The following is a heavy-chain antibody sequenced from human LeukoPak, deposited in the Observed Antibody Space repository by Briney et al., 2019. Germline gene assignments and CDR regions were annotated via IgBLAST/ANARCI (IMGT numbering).Heavy chain of an antibody. CDR1: RLTSDDYA. V-gene: IGHV3-9*02. Sequence: PGRSLRLSCAASRLTSDDYAMPWVRQAPGRGLDWVSGISWNSGSTGYAASVKGRFTISKDNAKISLYLQMNSLRAEDMALYYCAKGFSGYYGTNFDYWGQGTLVTVSS. CDR3: AKGFSGYYGTNFDY. D-gene: IGHD3-22*01. CDR2: ISWNSGST. J-gene: IGHJ4*02.